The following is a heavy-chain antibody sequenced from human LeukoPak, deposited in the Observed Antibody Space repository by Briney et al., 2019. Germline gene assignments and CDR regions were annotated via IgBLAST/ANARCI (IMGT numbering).Heavy chain of an antibody. V-gene: IGHV4-31*03. J-gene: IGHJ4*02. D-gene: IGHD2-15*01. CDR1: GGSISSGGYY. Sequence: SETLSLTCTVSGGSISSGGYYWSWIRQQPGKGLEWIGYIYYSGSTYYNPSLKSRVTISVDTSKNQFSLKLSSVTAADTAVYYCARVSVVVAASYYFDYWGQGTLVTVSS. CDR3: ARVSVVVAASYYFDY. CDR2: IYYSGST.